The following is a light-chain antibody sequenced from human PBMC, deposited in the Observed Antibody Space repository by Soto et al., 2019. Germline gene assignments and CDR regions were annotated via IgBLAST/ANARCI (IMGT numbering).Light chain of an antibody. J-gene: IGKJ5*01. CDR1: QSVSSTY. Sequence: ENVLTQSPGTLSLSPGERATLSCRASQSVSSTYLAWYQQKPGQAPRLLIYGASSRATGIPDRFSGSGSGTEFTLTISGLQSEDFAVYYCHHYNNWSTFGQGTRLEIK. CDR3: HHYNNWST. V-gene: IGKV3-20*01. CDR2: GAS.